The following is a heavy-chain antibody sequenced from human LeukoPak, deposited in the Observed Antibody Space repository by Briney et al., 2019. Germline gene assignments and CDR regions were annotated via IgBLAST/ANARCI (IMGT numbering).Heavy chain of an antibody. V-gene: IGHV1-2*02. Sequence: ASVKVSCKASGYTFTGYYMHWVRQAPGQGLEWMGWINPNSGGTNYAQKFQGRVTMTRDTSISTAYMELSRLRSDDTAVYYCASRYGGPSGYYYYGMDVWGQGTTVTVSS. J-gene: IGHJ6*02. D-gene: IGHD1-26*01. CDR2: INPNSGGT. CDR1: GYTFTGYY. CDR3: ASRYGGPSGYYYYGMDV.